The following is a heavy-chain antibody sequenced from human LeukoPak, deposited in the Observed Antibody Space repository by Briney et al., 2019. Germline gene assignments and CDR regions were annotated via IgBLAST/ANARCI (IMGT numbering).Heavy chain of an antibody. D-gene: IGHD2-15*01. Sequence: GASVKVSCKAPENIFNRYDINWVRQATGQGLEWMGWTNPNSGNTGYAHKFQGRVTMTRTPSTSTAYMELSSLRSEDTAVYCCAFRYCTGGSCPSPFDYWGQGTLITVSS. CDR2: TNPNSGNT. V-gene: IGHV1-8*01. J-gene: IGHJ4*02. CDR1: ENIFNRYD. CDR3: AFRYCTGGSCPSPFDY.